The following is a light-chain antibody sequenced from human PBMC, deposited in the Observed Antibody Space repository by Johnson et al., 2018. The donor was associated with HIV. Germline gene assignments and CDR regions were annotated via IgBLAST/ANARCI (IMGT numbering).Light chain of an antibody. CDR1: SSNIGNNY. CDR2: ANN. J-gene: IGLJ1*01. CDR3: GTWDTRLRTGF. V-gene: IGLV1-51*01. Sequence: QAVLTQPPSVSATPGQKVTISCSGSSSNIGNNYVSWYQQVPGTAPKLLIYANNRLPSGIPDRFSGSKSGSLATLGITGLQPGDEADYYCGTWDTRLRTGFFGTGTKVTVL.